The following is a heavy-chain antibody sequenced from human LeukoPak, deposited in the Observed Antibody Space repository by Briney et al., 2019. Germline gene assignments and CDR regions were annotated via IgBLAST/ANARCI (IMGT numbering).Heavy chain of an antibody. D-gene: IGHD4-17*01. J-gene: IGHJ5*02. CDR2: ISAGASVT. V-gene: IGHV3-48*03. CDR3: AKVDDYGDYA. Sequence: GGSLRLSCAASGFTFSNYEMNWVRQAPGKGLEWVSYISAGASVTYDADSVKGRFTISRDNAKNSLYLQMNSLRAEDTALYYCAKVDDYGDYAWGQGTLVTVSS. CDR1: GFTFSNYE.